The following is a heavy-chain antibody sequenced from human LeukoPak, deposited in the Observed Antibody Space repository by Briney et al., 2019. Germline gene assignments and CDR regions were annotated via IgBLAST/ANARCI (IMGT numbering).Heavy chain of an antibody. D-gene: IGHD3-16*01. CDR3: TRGAGWLIDY. CDR1: DDSISDYY. Sequence: SETLSLTCTVSDDSISDYYRGWIRQPPGKGLEWTGYFHNSGTSTYNPSLKSRVTISADTSKNQFSLELNSLTTADTAVYYCTRGAGWLIDYWGQGILVTVSS. CDR2: FHNSGTS. V-gene: IGHV4-59*01. J-gene: IGHJ4*02.